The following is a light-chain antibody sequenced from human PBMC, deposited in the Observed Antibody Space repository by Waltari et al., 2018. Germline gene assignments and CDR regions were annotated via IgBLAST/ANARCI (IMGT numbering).Light chain of an antibody. CDR2: DDN. Sequence: SYVLTQPPSVSVAPGQTARIPCGGDNLGSKSVHWYQQKPGQAPVMVVYDDNDRPSGIPERFSGSKSGNTATLSTSRVEAADEADYYCQVWDSSSEHVVFGGGTKLTVL. J-gene: IGLJ2*01. V-gene: IGLV3-21*02. CDR1: NLGSKS. CDR3: QVWDSSSEHVV.